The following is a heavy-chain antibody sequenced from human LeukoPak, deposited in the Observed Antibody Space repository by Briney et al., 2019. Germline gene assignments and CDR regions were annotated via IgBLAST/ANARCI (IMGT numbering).Heavy chain of an antibody. Sequence: MSSETLSLTCTVSGGSISSYYWSWIRQPPGKGLEWIGYIYYSGSTNYNPSLKSRVTMSIDTSKNQFSLNLNSVTAADTAVYYCVCEILTGYYVSDYWGHGTLVIVSS. CDR1: GGSISSYY. V-gene: IGHV4-59*12. CDR3: VCEILTGYYVSDY. D-gene: IGHD3-9*01. CDR2: IYYSGST. J-gene: IGHJ4*01.